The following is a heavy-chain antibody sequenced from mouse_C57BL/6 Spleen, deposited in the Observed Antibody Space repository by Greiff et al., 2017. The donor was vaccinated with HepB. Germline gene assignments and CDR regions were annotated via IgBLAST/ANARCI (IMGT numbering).Heavy chain of an antibody. CDR2: IDPSDSYT. V-gene: IGHV1-50*01. Sequence: QVQLQQPGAELVKPGASVKLSCKASGYTFTSYWMQWVKQRPGQGLEWIGEIDPSDSYTNYNQKFKGKATLTVDTASSTAYMHLSSLTSEDSAVYYFASAVILLDYWGQGTTLTVSS. CDR1: GYTFTSYW. D-gene: IGHD3-3*01. CDR3: ASAVILLDY. J-gene: IGHJ2*01.